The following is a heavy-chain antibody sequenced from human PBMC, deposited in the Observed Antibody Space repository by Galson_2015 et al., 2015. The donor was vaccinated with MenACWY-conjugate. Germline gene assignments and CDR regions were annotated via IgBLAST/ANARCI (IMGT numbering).Heavy chain of an antibody. D-gene: IGHD1-7*01. J-gene: IGHJ4*02. CDR2: VSNDGGST. CDR1: GFTFSSNG. Sequence: SLRLSCAASGFTFSSNGMHWVRQAPGKGLECVSRVSNDGGSTGHVDSVKGRFTISRDNSKNTLYLEMSSLRVEDTAVYYCVKSTGTTAGRFDYWGRGTLVTVSS. CDR3: VKSTGTTAGRFDY. V-gene: IGHV3-64D*09.